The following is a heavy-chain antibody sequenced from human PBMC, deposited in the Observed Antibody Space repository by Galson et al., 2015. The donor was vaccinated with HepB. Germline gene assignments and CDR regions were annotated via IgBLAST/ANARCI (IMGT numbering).Heavy chain of an antibody. CDR1: GYTLTELS. CDR2: FDPVDGET. D-gene: IGHD6-19*01. CDR3: ATPHMVSSGWYRGAYYFDY. V-gene: IGHV1-24*01. J-gene: IGHJ4*02. Sequence: SVKVSCKVSGYTLTELSMHWVRQAPGKGLEWMGGFDPVDGETIYAQKFQGRVTMTEDTSTDTAYMELSSLRSEDTAVYYCATPHMVSSGWYRGAYYFDYWGQGTLVTVSS.